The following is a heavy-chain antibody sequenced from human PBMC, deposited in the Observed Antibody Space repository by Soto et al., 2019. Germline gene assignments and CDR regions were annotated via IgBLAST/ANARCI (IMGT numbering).Heavy chain of an antibody. CDR3: AKPRSGSSGPKNKDAFDI. J-gene: IGHJ3*02. Sequence: GGSLRLSCAASGFTFSSYAMSWVRQAPGKGLEWVSAISGSGGSTYYADSVKGRFTISRDNSKNTLYLQMNSLRAEDTAVYYCAKPRSGSSGPKNKDAFDIWGQGTMVTVSS. V-gene: IGHV3-23*01. CDR2: ISGSGGST. CDR1: GFTFSSYA. D-gene: IGHD5-12*01.